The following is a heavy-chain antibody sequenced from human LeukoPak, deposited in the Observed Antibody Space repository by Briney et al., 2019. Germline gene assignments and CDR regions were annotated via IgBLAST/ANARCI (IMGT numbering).Heavy chain of an antibody. CDR2: INPDGGVT. CDR1: GYSFTGYY. V-gene: IGHV1-2*02. D-gene: IGHD2-8*01. CDR3: ARGPNHYYYMDF. Sequence: ASMKVSCKASGYSFTGYYIHWVRQAPGQGLEWMGWINPDGGVTKSAQKFQGRVTMTRDKSINTVYRELSGLTSDDTALYYCARGPNHYYYMDFWGTGTTVSVSS. J-gene: IGHJ6*03.